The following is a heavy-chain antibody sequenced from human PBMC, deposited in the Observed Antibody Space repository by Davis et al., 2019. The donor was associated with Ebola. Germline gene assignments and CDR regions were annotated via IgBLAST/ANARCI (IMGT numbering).Heavy chain of an antibody. D-gene: IGHD1-7*01. V-gene: IGHV1-2*06. CDR1: GYTFTDYN. J-gene: IGHJ5*02. CDR3: ARGFFAGTMGNWFDP. Sequence: ASVKVSCKASGYTFTDYNIHWMRQAPGQGLEWLGRVILKSGATNYAQKFQGRVTMTRDTSISTVYMELSSLKSEDTAVYYCARGFFAGTMGNWFDPWGQGTLVTVSS. CDR2: VILKSGAT.